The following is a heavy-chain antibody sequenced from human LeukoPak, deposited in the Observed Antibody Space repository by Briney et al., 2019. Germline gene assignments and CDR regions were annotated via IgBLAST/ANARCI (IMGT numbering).Heavy chain of an antibody. J-gene: IGHJ6*04. D-gene: IGHD3-10*02. CDR1: GFTFSSYT. CDR3: AELGITMIGGV. CDR2: ISHDGNIK. V-gene: IGHV3-30*04. Sequence: QPGGSLRLSCTASGFTFSSYTMHWVRRAPGKGLEWVAVISHDGNIKYHADSMKDRFTISRDNSRNTLYLQMNNLRPEDTAVYYCAELGITMIGGVWGKGTTVTISS.